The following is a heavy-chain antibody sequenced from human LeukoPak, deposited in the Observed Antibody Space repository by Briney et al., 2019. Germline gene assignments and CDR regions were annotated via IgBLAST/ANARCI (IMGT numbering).Heavy chain of an antibody. CDR1: GFTSSSYA. J-gene: IGHJ4*02. Sequence: GGSLRLSCAASGFTSSSYAMHWVRQAPGKGLEWVAVISYDGSNKYYADSVKGRFTISRDNSKNTLYLQMNSLRAEDTAVYYCARDFVGAMDFDYWGQGTLVTVSS. CDR3: ARDFVGAMDFDY. V-gene: IGHV3-30*01. CDR2: ISYDGSNK. D-gene: IGHD1-26*01.